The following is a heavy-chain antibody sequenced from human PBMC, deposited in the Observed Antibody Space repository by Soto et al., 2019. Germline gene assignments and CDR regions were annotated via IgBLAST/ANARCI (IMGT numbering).Heavy chain of an antibody. CDR3: ARASAYSTPWSFDN. D-gene: IGHD6-13*01. J-gene: IGHJ4*02. CDR1: GYTFSRYG. V-gene: IGHV1-18*01. Sequence: QVQLVQSGAEVKKPGASVRVSCKASGYTFSRYGISWVRQAPGQGLEWMGGISGFNGNTKESEKLQGRVTLTTDTSANTAHMELSGLRSEDTAVYYCARASAYSTPWSFDNWGQGTLVTVSS. CDR2: ISGFNGNT.